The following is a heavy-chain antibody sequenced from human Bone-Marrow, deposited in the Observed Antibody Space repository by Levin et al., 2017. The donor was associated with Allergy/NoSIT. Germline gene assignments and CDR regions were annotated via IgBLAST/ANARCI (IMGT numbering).Heavy chain of an antibody. Sequence: ASVKVSCKASGYTFTDYGISWVRQAPGQGLEWMGWINVNSGHTNYVQKFQGRVTMTRDTSTSTVYMDLSSLRSEDTAVYYCARDRIAVAATGGDYWGQGTLVTVSS. CDR1: GYTFTDYG. V-gene: IGHV1-18*01. CDR2: INVNSGHT. J-gene: IGHJ4*02. D-gene: IGHD6-13*01. CDR3: ARDRIAVAATGGDY.